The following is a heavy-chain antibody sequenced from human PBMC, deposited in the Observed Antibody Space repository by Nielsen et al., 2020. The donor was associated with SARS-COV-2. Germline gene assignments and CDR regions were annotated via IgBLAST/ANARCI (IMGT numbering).Heavy chain of an antibody. CDR1: GFTFSDYY. V-gene: IGHV3-11*05. CDR3: AREGRKLPLDY. CDR2: IRSGSTYT. D-gene: IGHD5-24*01. J-gene: IGHJ4*02. Sequence: GESLKISCAASGFTFSDYYMSWIRQAPGKGLEWISYIRSGSTYTNYADSVKDRFTISRDNAKNSLYLQMNSLRAEDTAVYYCAREGRKLPLDYWGQGTLVTVSS.